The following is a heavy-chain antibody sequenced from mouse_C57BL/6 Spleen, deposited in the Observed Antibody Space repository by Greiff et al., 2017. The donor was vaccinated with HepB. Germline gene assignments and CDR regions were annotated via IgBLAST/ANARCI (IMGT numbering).Heavy chain of an antibody. CDR2: IDPSDSYT. D-gene: IGHD1-1*01. CDR1: GYTFTSYW. V-gene: IGHV1-69*01. J-gene: IGHJ2*01. CDR3: ARFRDTTVVAPFDD. Sequence: QVQLQQPGAELVMPGASVKLSCKASGYTFTSYWMHWVKQRPGQGLEWIGEIDPSDSYTNYNQKFKGKSTLTVDKSSSTAYMQLSSLTSEDSAVYYCARFRDTTVVAPFDDWGQGTTLTVSS.